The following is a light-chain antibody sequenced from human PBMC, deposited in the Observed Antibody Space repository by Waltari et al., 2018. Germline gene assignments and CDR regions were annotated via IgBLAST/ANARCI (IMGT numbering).Light chain of an antibody. CDR1: SSEVGGYNY. CDR3: SSYTSSSLYV. V-gene: IGLV2-14*01. CDR2: DVS. J-gene: IGLJ1*01. Sequence: QSALTQPASVSGSPGPSITISCTGTSSEVGGYNYVSWYPQHPGKAPKLMIYDVSNRPSGVSNRFSGSKSGNTASLTISGLQAEDEADYYYSSYTSSSLYVFGTGTKVTVL.